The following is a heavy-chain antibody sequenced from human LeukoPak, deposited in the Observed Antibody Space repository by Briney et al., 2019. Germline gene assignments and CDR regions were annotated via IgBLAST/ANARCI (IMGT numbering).Heavy chain of an antibody. CDR1: GFTVSSNY. J-gene: IGHJ4*02. CDR3: AKVFPYYDSSGRYFDY. CDR2: ISGSGGST. D-gene: IGHD3-22*01. V-gene: IGHV3-23*01. Sequence: GGSLRLSCAASGFTVSSNYMSWVRQAPGKGLEWVSGISGSGGSTYYADSVKGRFTVSRDNSKNTLYLQMNSLRAEDSAVYYCAKVFPYYDSSGRYFDYWGQGTLVTVSS.